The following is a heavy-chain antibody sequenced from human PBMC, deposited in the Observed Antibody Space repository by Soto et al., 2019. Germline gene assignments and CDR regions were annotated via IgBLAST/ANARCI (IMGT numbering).Heavy chain of an antibody. V-gene: IGHV4-61*01. Sequence: SETLSLTCTVSGGSVSSGSYHWSWIRQPPGKGLEWIGDIYYSGSTNYNPSLKSRVTISVDTSKIQFSLKLSSVTAADTAVYYCARQTIFGVVKGFDYWGQGTLVTVSS. D-gene: IGHD3-3*01. CDR2: IYYSGST. J-gene: IGHJ4*02. CDR1: GGSVSSGSYH. CDR3: ARQTIFGVVKGFDY.